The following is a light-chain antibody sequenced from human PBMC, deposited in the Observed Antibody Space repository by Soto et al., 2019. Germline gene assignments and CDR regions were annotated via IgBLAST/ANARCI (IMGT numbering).Light chain of an antibody. V-gene: IGKV3-20*01. Sequence: IVFTQSPGTLSLSPLEIATLSCRASQSVSSSYLAWYQQKPGQAPRLLIYGASSRATGIPDRFSGSGSGTDFTLTISRLEPEDFAVYYCQQYGSSPTFGQGTRLEIK. CDR3: QQYGSSPT. J-gene: IGKJ5*01. CDR2: GAS. CDR1: QSVSSSY.